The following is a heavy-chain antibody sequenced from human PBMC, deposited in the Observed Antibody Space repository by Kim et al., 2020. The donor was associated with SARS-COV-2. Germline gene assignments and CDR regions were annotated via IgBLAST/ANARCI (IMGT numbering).Heavy chain of an antibody. V-gene: IGHV6-1*01. D-gene: IGHD6-19*01. CDR3: ARAHGSGWYEAGAFDI. J-gene: IGHJ3*02. Sequence: SVKSRITINPDTSKNQFSLQLNSVTPEDTAVYYCARAHGSGWYEAGAFDIWGQGTMVTVSS.